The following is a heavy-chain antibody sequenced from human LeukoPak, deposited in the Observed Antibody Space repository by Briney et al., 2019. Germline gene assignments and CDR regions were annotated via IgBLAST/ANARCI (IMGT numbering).Heavy chain of an antibody. D-gene: IGHD6-6*01. Sequence: SPTLSLTFAISGDSVSTNSGAWNWVRQSPSRGLEWLGRTYYRSKWYNDYAVSVKSRITVNPDTSKNQFSLQLNSVTPEDTALYYCVFEYNAFDIWGQGTMVTVSS. V-gene: IGHV6-1*01. J-gene: IGHJ3*02. CDR2: TYYRSKWYN. CDR1: GDSVSTNSGA. CDR3: VFEYNAFDI.